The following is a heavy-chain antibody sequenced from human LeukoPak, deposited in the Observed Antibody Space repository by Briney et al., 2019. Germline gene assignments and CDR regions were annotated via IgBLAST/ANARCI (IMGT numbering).Heavy chain of an antibody. CDR1: GGSISSSSYY. D-gene: IGHD5-12*01. Sequence: SETLSLTCTVSGGSISSSSYYWGWIRQPPGKGLEWIGSIYYSGSTYYNPSLKSRVTISVDTSKNQFSLKLSSVTAADTAVYYCARAGSGYDHYYYYGMDVWGQGTTVTVSS. CDR2: IYYSGST. V-gene: IGHV4-39*07. CDR3: ARAGSGYDHYYYYGMDV. J-gene: IGHJ6*02.